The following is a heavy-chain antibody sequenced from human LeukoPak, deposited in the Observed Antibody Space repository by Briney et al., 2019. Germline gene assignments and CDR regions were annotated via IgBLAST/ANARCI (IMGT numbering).Heavy chain of an antibody. J-gene: IGHJ3*02. CDR3: ARSTTAQNDAFDI. Sequence: PSETLSLTCAVSGVSITSGDYSWGWLRQPPGKGLEWIGYIYHSGSTYYNPSLKGRVTISVDRSKNKFSLRLNSVTAADTAVYYCARSTTAQNDAFDIWGQGTMVTVSS. CDR1: GVSITSGDYS. D-gene: IGHD4-11*01. CDR2: IYHSGST. V-gene: IGHV4-30-2*01.